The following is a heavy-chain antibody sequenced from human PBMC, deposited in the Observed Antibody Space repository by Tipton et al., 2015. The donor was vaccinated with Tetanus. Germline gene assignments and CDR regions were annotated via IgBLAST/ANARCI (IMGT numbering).Heavy chain of an antibody. Sequence: TLSLTCTVSGGSISSHYWSWVRQPPGKGLEWIGHMFDNGNTNYNPSLQSRVTISTDTSMNQFSLKLTSATAADTAVYYCARETYYFESGGYFDFFLDYWGQGTLVTVSS. J-gene: IGHJ4*02. D-gene: IGHD3-22*01. CDR3: ARETYYFESGGYFDFFLDY. CDR1: GGSISSHY. CDR2: MFDNGNT. V-gene: IGHV4-59*11.